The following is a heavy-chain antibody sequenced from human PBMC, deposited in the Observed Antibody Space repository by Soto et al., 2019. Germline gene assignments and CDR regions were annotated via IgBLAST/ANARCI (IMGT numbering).Heavy chain of an antibody. CDR2: IIPIFGTA. CDR1: GGTFSSYA. D-gene: IGHD3-3*01. CDR3: APDSRGGAFDI. V-gene: IGHV1-69*06. Sequence: SVKVSCKASGGTFSSYAISWVRQAPGQGLEWMGGIIPIFGTANYAQKFQGRVTITADKSTSAAYMELSRLRSEDTAVYSCAPDSRGGAFDIWGQGTMVTVSS. J-gene: IGHJ3*02.